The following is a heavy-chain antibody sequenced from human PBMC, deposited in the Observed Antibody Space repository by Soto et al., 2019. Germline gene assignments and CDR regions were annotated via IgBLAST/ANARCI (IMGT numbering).Heavy chain of an antibody. D-gene: IGHD3-3*01. J-gene: IGHJ4*02. V-gene: IGHV2-5*02. CDR3: AHRVLRTVFGLVTTTAIYFDF. CDR1: GFSLTTSGVG. Sequence: QITLNESGPTVVRPTEPLTLTCRFSGFSLTTSGVGVGWIRQSPGKAPEWLALIYWDDDKRYSVSLKSRLTITKDTSKNQVVLTVSDLDPSDTATYYCAHRVLRTVFGLVTTTAIYFDFWGQGTPVAVSS. CDR2: IYWDDDK.